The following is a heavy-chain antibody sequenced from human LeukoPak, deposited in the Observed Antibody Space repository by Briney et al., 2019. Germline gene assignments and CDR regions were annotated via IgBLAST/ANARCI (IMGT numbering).Heavy chain of an antibody. CDR1: GFTVSSNY. J-gene: IGHJ5*02. CDR3: ARDRAVAGTRWFDP. D-gene: IGHD6-19*01. Sequence: GGALRVSCAASGFTVSSNYMSWVRQAPGKGLEWGSVIYSGGSTYYADSVKGRFTISRDNSKNTLYLQMNSLRAEDTAVYYCARDRAVAGTRWFDPCGQGTLVTVSS. CDR2: IYSGGST. V-gene: IGHV3-66*01.